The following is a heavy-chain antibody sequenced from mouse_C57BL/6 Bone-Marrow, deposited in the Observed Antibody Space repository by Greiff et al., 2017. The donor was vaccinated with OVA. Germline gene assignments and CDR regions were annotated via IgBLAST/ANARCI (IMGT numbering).Heavy chain of an antibody. V-gene: IGHV14-2*01. D-gene: IGHD2-12*01. CDR3: ARALPDDAWFAY. CDR2: IDPEDGET. Sequence: VQLQQSGAELVKPGASVTLSCTASGFNIKDYYMHWVKQRTEQGLEWIGRIDPEDGETTYAPKFQGKATITADTSSNTAYLELSSLTSEDTAVYYCARALPDDAWFAYWGQGTLVTVSA. J-gene: IGHJ3*01. CDR1: GFNIKDYY.